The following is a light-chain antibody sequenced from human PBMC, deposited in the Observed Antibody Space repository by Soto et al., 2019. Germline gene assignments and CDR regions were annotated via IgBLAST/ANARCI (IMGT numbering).Light chain of an antibody. J-gene: IGLJ1*01. CDR2: DVS. CDR1: SSDVGAYNF. CDR3: GSYTTSSNSV. Sequence: QSALTQPASVSGSPGLSITISCTGTSSDVGAYNFVSWYQQHPDKAPKLMIFDVSNRPSGVSNRFSGSKSGNTASLTISGLQSEDEAEYYCGSYTTSSNSVFGTWTKV. V-gene: IGLV2-14*03.